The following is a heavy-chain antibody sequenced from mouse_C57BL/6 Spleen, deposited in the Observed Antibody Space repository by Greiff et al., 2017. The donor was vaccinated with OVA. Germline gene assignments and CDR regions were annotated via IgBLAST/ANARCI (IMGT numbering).Heavy chain of an antibody. CDR3: ARSGLLLYYYAMDY. D-gene: IGHD2-3*01. CDR1: GYTFTSYW. J-gene: IGHJ4*01. CDR2: IHPNSGST. Sequence: VQLQQPGAELVKPGASVKLSCKASGYTFTSYWMHWVKQRPGQGLEWIGMIHPNSGSTNYNEKFKSKATLTVDKSSSTAYMQLSSLTSEDSAVYYCARSGLLLYYYAMDYWGQGTSVTVSS. V-gene: IGHV1-64*01.